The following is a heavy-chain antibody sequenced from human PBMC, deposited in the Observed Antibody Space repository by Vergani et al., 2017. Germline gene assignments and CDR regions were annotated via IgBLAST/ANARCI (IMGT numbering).Heavy chain of an antibody. V-gene: IGHV1-46*03. CDR3: ASDQGYGDYTNWFDP. D-gene: IGHD4-17*01. CDR1: GYTFTSYY. Sequence: QVQLVQSGAEVKKPGASVKVSCKASGYTFTSYYMHWVRQAPGQGLEWMGIINPSGGSTSYAQKFQGRVTMTRDTSTSTVYMELSSLRSEDTAVYYCASDQGYGDYTNWFDPWGQGTLVTVSS. J-gene: IGHJ5*02. CDR2: INPSGGST.